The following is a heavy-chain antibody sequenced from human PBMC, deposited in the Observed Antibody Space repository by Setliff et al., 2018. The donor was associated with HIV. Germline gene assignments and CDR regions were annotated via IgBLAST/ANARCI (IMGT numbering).Heavy chain of an antibody. CDR1: GYIFSRYG. Sequence: GASVKVSCKISGYIFSRYGVTWVRQAPGQGLEWMGYISGYTGITHYAQNFQGRVTMTTDPSKYTAYMELRSLRSDDTAVYYCPRADGEAQLLWGGYHYYHYLDGWG. CDR3: PRADGEAQLLWGGYHYYHYLDG. D-gene: IGHD3-10*01. J-gene: IGHJ6*03. CDR2: ISGYTGIT. V-gene: IGHV1-18*01.